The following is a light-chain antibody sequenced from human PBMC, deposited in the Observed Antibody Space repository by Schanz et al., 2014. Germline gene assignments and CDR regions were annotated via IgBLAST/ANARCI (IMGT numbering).Light chain of an antibody. V-gene: IGKV3D-15*01. Sequence: EIVMTQSPATLSVSPGERATLSCRASQSVSSNLAWYQQKPGQAPRLLIYDASNRATGIPARFSGSGSGTEFTLTISRLEPEDFAAYYCQQYNTFPWTFGQGTKVEIK. J-gene: IGKJ1*01. CDR2: DAS. CDR3: QQYNTFPWT. CDR1: QSVSSN.